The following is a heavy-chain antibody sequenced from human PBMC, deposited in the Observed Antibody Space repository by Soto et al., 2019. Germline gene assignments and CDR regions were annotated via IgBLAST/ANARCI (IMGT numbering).Heavy chain of an antibody. D-gene: IGHD3-10*01. J-gene: IGHJ4*02. CDR3: AKGKTQQNYYNYFDY. CDR1: GFTFSSYA. CDR2: ISGSGGST. V-gene: IGHV3-23*01. Sequence: AGGSLRLSCAASGFTFSSYAMSWVRQAPGKGLEWVSAISGSGGSTYYADSVKGRFTISGDNSKNTLYLQMNSLRAEDTAVYYCAKGKTQQNYYNYFDYWGQGTLVTVSS.